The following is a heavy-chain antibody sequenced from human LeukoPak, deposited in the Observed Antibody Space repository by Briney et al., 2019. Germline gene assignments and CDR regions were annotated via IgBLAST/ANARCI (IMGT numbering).Heavy chain of an antibody. J-gene: IGHJ4*02. V-gene: IGHV3-23*01. Sequence: PGGSLRLSCAASGFSFNTYAMSWVRQAPGKGLEWVSAISGSGGSTYYADSVKGRFTISRDNSKNTLYLQMNSLRAEDTAVYYCAKPFQWLESFDYWGQGTLVTVSS. CDR2: ISGSGGST. CDR3: AKPFQWLESFDY. D-gene: IGHD6-19*01. CDR1: GFSFNTYA.